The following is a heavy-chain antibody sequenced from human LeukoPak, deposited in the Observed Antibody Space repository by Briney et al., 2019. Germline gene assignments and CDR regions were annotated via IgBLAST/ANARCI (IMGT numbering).Heavy chain of an antibody. V-gene: IGHV3-33*01. Sequence: GRSLRLSCAASGFNFSSYGMHRVRQAPGKGLEWVAVIWYDGSNKYYADSVKGRFTISRDNSKNTLYLQMNSLRAEDTAVYYCARDLGHPWGQGTLVTVSS. CDR2: IWYDGSNK. CDR1: GFNFSSYG. CDR3: ARDLGHP. J-gene: IGHJ5*02.